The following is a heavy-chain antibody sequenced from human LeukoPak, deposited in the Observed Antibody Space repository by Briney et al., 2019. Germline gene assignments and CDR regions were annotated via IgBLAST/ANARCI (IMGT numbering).Heavy chain of an antibody. J-gene: IGHJ6*02. CDR3: ARAWWYYYYGMDV. CDR2: INHSGSI. V-gene: IGHV4-34*01. D-gene: IGHD2-15*01. CDR1: GGSFSGYY. Sequence: SETLSLTCAVYGGSFSGYYWSWIRQPPGQGLEWIGEINHSGSINYNPSLKSRVTISVDTSKNQFSLKLSSVTAADTAVYYCARAWWYYYYGMDVWGQGTTVTVSS.